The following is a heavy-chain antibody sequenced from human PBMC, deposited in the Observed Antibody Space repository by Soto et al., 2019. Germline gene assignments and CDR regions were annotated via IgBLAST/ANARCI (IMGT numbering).Heavy chain of an antibody. D-gene: IGHD3-16*01. Sequence: QVQLQESGPGLVKPSGTLSLSCTVSGGSISTDHWWTWVRQSQGGGVEWIGEIFHSGGTAYTPSLKSRATISVNRSNNLVSLKQNSATAADTAIYYCARRVFGDRSGAMDIWGRGTTFTVSS. J-gene: IGHJ6*02. CDR2: IFHSGGT. CDR1: GGSISTDHW. CDR3: ARRVFGDRSGAMDI. V-gene: IGHV4-4*02.